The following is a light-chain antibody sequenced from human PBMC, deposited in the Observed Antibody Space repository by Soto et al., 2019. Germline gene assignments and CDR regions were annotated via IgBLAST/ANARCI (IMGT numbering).Light chain of an antibody. CDR1: SPNIENNY. V-gene: IGLV1-51*01. CDR2: DNN. J-gene: IGLJ1*01. CDR3: GTWDSSPLYV. Sequence: QSVLTQPPSVSAAPGQKVTISCSGSSPNIENNYVSWYQQLPGTAPKLLIYDNNKRPSGIPDRFSGSKSGTSATLGITGLQTGDEADYYCGTWDSSPLYVFGTGTKLTVL.